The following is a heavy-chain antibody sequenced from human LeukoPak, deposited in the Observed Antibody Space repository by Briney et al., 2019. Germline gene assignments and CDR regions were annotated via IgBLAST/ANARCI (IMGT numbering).Heavy chain of an antibody. J-gene: IGHJ3*02. D-gene: IGHD3-22*01. Sequence: SGPTLVKPTQTLTLTCTFSGFSLSTSGVGVGWIRQPPGKALEWFALIYWNDDKRYSPSLKSRLTITKDTSKNQVVLTMTNMDPVDTATYYCVHKTYYYDSGGYYYVDAFDIWGQGTMVTVSS. CDR2: IYWNDDK. CDR3: VHKTYYYDSGGYYYVDAFDI. CDR1: GFSLSTSGVG. V-gene: IGHV2-5*01.